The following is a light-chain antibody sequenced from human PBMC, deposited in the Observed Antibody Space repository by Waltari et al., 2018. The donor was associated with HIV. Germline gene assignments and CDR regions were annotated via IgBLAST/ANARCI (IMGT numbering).Light chain of an antibody. V-gene: IGKV1-33*01. J-gene: IGKJ2*01. CDR2: SAS. CDR1: QDISAY. Sequence: DIQLTQSPSSLSASIGDTVTLSCQASQDISAYLNWYQHRPGKAPKLLISSASHLDKGVPSRFSGSGSGTDFRLTITGLQPEDVASYYCHQHDSLPYTFGQGTKVQIK. CDR3: HQHDSLPYT.